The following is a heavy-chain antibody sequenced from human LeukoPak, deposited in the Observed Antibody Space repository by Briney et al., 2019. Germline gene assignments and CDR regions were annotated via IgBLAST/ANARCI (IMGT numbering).Heavy chain of an antibody. V-gene: IGHV3-33*06. CDR3: AKDTLAYYFDY. CDR1: GFTFSSFG. Sequence: GGSLRLSCAASGFTFSSFGMHWVRQAPGRGLEWVATIWNDGTTTYYADSVKGRFTISRDDSKNTVYLQMNSLRAEDTATYYCAKDTLAYYFDYWGQGTLVTVSS. CDR2: IWNDGTTT. J-gene: IGHJ4*02.